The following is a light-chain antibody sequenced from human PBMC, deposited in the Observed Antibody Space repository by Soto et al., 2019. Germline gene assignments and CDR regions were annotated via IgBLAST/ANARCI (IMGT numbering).Light chain of an antibody. CDR1: SSDIGGYNF. Sequence: QSALTQPPSASGSPGQSVTISCTGTSSDIGGYNFVSWYQQHPGKAPKLMIYEVTKRPSGVPDRFSGSKSGNTASLTVSGLQAEDEADYYCSSYAGSLTVRVFGGGTKLTVL. V-gene: IGLV2-8*01. CDR3: SSYAGSLTVRV. J-gene: IGLJ2*01. CDR2: EVT.